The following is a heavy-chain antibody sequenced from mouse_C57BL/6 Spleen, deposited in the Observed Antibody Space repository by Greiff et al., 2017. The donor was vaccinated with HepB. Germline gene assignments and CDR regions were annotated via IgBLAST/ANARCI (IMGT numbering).Heavy chain of an antibody. J-gene: IGHJ4*01. D-gene: IGHD2-10*02. Sequence: EVMLVESGGGLVKPGGSLKLSCAASGFTFSDYGMHWVRQAPEKGLEWVAYISSGSSTIYYADTVKGRFTISRDNAKNTLFLQMTSLRSEDTAMYYCARGDVWAMDYWGQGTSVTVSS. CDR1: GFTFSDYG. CDR2: ISSGSSTI. V-gene: IGHV5-17*01. CDR3: ARGDVWAMDY.